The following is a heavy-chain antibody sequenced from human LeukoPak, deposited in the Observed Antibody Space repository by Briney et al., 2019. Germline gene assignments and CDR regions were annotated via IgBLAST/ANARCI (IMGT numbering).Heavy chain of an antibody. V-gene: IGHV3-74*01. Sequence: GASMMVSCWACGVKVRSEEMHWVRKATGKGLVWVSRIKGDESYTNHADSVKGRFTTSRDNAKNTLYLQMTSLRAEDTAIYYCVRDGDVYNFDHWGQGTLVTVSS. CDR2: IKGDESYT. J-gene: IGHJ4*02. CDR1: GVKVRSEE. D-gene: IGHD5-24*01. CDR3: VRDGDVYNFDH.